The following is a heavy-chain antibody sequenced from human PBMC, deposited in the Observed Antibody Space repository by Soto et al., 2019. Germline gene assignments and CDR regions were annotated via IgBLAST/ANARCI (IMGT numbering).Heavy chain of an antibody. CDR2: IDWDDDK. V-gene: IGHV2-70*11. D-gene: IGHD4-4*01. CDR3: VRIRMTTVTNYYGMDV. Sequence: SGPTLVNPTQTLTLTCTFSGFSLSTSGMCVSWIRQPPGKALEWLARIDWDDDKYYSTSLKTRLTISKDTSKNQVVLTMTNMDPVDTATYYCVRIRMTTVTNYYGMDVWGQGTTVTVSS. CDR1: GFSLSTSGMC. J-gene: IGHJ6*02.